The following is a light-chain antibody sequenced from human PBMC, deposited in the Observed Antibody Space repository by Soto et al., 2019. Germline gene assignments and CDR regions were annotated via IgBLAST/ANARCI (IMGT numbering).Light chain of an antibody. CDR1: SCSVSTNYY. CDR2: STN. J-gene: IGLJ3*02. CDR3: VLYMGGGIRV. V-gene: IGLV8-61*01. Sequence: QTVVTQEPSFSVSPGGTVTLTCCLISCSVSTNYYPSWYQQTPGQAPRTLIYSTNTRSSGVPDRFSGSILGNKAALTITGAQADDESDYYCVLYMGGGIRVFGGGTQLTVL.